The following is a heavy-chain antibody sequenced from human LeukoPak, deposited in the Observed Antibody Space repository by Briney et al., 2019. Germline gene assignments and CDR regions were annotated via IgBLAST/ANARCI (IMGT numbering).Heavy chain of an antibody. CDR2: VNPDGSGT. D-gene: IGHD6-19*01. CDR3: TSLTRSVAWDY. CDR1: GFTFSGYS. Sequence: GGSLRLSCAASGFTFSGYSMNWVRQVPGKGLVWVSGVNPDGSGTSYADSVKGRFAISRDNARSTLYLQMTSLSVEDTAVYYCTSLTRSVAWDYWGQGTLVTVSS. V-gene: IGHV3-74*01. J-gene: IGHJ4*02.